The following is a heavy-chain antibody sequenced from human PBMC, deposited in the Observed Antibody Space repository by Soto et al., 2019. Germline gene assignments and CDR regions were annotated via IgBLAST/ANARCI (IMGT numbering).Heavy chain of an antibody. V-gene: IGHV4-30-2*01. CDR2: ISYVGYM. J-gene: IGHJ3*02. CDR1: GGSISGGAYS. Sequence: QLQLQESGSGLVKTSQTLSLTCAVSGGSISGGAYSWGWIRQPPGKGLEWIGYISYVGYMYFNPSFRGRVSMSVDKSKNQISLRLDSMTAADTAMYFCAKDLATSRSAFDIWGRGTMVTVSS. CDR3: AKDLATSRSAFDI. D-gene: IGHD2-2*01.